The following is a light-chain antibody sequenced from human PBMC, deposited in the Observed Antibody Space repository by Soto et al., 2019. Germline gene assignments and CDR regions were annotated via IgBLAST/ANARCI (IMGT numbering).Light chain of an antibody. V-gene: IGKV1-5*03. J-gene: IGKJ4*01. CDR3: QQYHSYSLT. CDR2: KAS. Sequence: DIPMTQSPSTLSASVGDRVTITCRASQSISSWLAWYQQKPGKAPKLLIYKASILECGVPSRFSGSGSGTDFTLTISGLQPDDFATYYCQQYHSYSLTFGGGTKVDIK. CDR1: QSISSW.